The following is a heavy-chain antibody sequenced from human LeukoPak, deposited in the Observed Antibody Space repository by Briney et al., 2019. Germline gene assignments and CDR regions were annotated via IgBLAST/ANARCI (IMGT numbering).Heavy chain of an antibody. Sequence: SETLSLTCTVSGGSISSYYWSWIRQPAGKGLEWTGRIYTSGSTNYNPSLKSRVTMSVDTSKNQFSLKLSSVTAADTAVYYCARTPITIFGVVIIPVFNAFDIWGQGTMVTVSS. CDR2: IYTSGST. CDR3: ARTPITIFGVVIIPVFNAFDI. D-gene: IGHD3-3*01. V-gene: IGHV4-4*07. J-gene: IGHJ3*02. CDR1: GGSISSYY.